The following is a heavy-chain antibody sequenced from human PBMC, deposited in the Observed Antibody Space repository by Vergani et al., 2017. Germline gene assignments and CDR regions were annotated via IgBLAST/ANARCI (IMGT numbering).Heavy chain of an antibody. CDR2: ISSSSSYT. CDR1: GFTFSDYY. Sequence: QVQLVESGGALVKPGGSLILSCAASGFTFSDYYMSWIRQAPGKGLEWVSYISSSSSYTNYADSVKGRFTISRDNAKNSLYLQMNSLRAEDTAVYYCARDSPAVAGHLDWGQGTLVTVSS. D-gene: IGHD6-19*01. CDR3: ARDSPAVAGHLD. J-gene: IGHJ4*02. V-gene: IGHV3-11*05.